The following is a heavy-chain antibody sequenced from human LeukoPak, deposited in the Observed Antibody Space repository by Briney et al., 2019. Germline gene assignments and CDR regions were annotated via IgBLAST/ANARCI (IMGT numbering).Heavy chain of an antibody. V-gene: IGHV1-46*01. D-gene: IGHD3-22*01. CDR2: INPSGGST. J-gene: IGHJ5*02. CDR3: ARDGNYYDSSGYYYYGENWFDP. CDR1: GYTFTSYY. Sequence: GASVKVSCKASGYTFTSYYMYWVRQAPGQGLEWMGIINPSGGSTSYAQKFQGRVTMTRDTSTSTVYMELSSLRSEDTAVYYCARDGNYYDSSGYYYYGENWFDPWGQGTLVTVSS.